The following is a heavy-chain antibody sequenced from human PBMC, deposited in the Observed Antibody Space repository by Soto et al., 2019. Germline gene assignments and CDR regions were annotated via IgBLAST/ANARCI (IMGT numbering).Heavy chain of an antibody. V-gene: IGHV1-18*04. D-gene: IGHD5-12*01. J-gene: IGHJ4*02. CDR3: ARDLLCGYERPLRSTAPIDY. CDR2: ISAYNGNT. Sequence: QVQLVQSGAEAKKPGASVKVSCKASGYTFTSYGISWVRQAPGQGLEWMGWISAYNGNTNYAQKLQGRVTMTTDTSTSTAYMELRSLRSDDTAVYYCARDLLCGYERPLRSTAPIDYWGQGTLVTVSS. CDR1: GYTFTSYG.